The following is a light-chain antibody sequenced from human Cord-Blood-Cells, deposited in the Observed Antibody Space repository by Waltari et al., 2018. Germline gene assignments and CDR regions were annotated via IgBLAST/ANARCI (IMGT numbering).Light chain of an antibody. CDR3: SSYTSSSTYV. J-gene: IGLJ1*01. V-gene: IGLV2-14*03. CDR1: SSDVGGYNY. CDR2: DVS. Sequence: QSALTQPASVSGSPGQSITISCTGTSSDVGGYNYVSWYQQHPGKAPKLMIYDVSNRAAGFANRFSGSKSGNTAALTISGLQAGDEADYYCSSYTSSSTYVFGTGTKVTVL.